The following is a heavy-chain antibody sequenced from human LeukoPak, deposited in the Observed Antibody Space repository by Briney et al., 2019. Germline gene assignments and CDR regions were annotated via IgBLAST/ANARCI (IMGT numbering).Heavy chain of an antibody. J-gene: IGHJ3*02. CDR2: ISGSGGST. V-gene: IGHV3-23*01. CDR1: GFTFSSYA. Sequence: SGGSLRLSCAASGFTFSSYAMSWVRQAPGKGLEWVSAISGSGGSTYYADSVKGRFTISRDNSKNTLYLQMNSLRAEDTAVYYCAKDRAKVVATILDAFDIWGQGTMVTVSS. CDR3: AKDRAKVVATILDAFDI. D-gene: IGHD5-12*01.